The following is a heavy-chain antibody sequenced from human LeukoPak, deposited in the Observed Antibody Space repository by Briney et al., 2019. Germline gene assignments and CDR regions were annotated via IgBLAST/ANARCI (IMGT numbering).Heavy chain of an antibody. CDR2: ISGSGGST. CDR3: AKSPATLLLIDY. V-gene: IGHV3-23*01. D-gene: IGHD1-26*01. J-gene: IGHJ4*02. CDR1: GFTFSSYA. Sequence: GGSLRLSCAASGFTFSSYAMSWVRQTPEKGLEWVSTISGSGGSTYYADSVKGRFTISRDNSKNTLYLQMNSLRAEDTAVYYCAKSPATLLLIDYWGQGTLVTVSS.